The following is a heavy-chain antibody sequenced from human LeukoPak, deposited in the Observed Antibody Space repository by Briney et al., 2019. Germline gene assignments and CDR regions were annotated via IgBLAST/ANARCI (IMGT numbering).Heavy chain of an antibody. CDR2: IYTSGST. CDR1: GGSISSYY. J-gene: IGHJ5*02. D-gene: IGHD3-16*02. CDR3: ARGSVWGSYPNWFDP. Sequence: PSETLSLTCTVSGGSISSYYWSWIRQPAGKGLEWIGRIYTSGSTNYNPSLKSRVTMSVDTSKNQFSLELSSVTAADTAVYYCARGSVWGSYPNWFDPWGQGTLVTVSS. V-gene: IGHV4-4*07.